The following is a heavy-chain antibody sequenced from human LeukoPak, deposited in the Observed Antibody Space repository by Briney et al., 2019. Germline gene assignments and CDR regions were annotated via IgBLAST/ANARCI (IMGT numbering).Heavy chain of an antibody. D-gene: IGHD2-21*01. CDR2: MNSNSGDT. CDR3: ARDSLSRFRGNY. J-gene: IGHJ4*02. V-gene: IGHV1-8*01. Sequence: ASVKVSCKASGYTFTSYNINWVRQATGQGPEWMGWMNSNSGDTGYAQKFQGRVTMTRNTAISTAYMELSSLRSEDTAVYYCARDSLSRFRGNYWGQGTLVTVSS. CDR1: GYTFTSYN.